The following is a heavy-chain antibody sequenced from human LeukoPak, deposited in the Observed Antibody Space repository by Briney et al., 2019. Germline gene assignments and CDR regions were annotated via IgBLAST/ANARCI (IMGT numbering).Heavy chain of an antibody. CDR2: INHSGST. J-gene: IGHJ3*02. D-gene: IGHD4-23*01. V-gene: IGHV4-34*01. CDR1: GGSFSGYY. CDR3: AGHEDYGVNPRRPSDAFDI. Sequence: SETLSLTCAVYGGSFSGYYWSWIRQPPGKGLEWIGEINHSGSTNYNPSLKSRVTISVDPSKNQFSLKLSSVPAADTTVYYCAGHEDYGVNPRRPSDAFDIWGQGTMVTVSS.